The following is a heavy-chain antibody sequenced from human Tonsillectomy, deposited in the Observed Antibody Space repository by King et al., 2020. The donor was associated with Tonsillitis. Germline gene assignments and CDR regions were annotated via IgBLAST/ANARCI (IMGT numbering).Heavy chain of an antibody. CDR3: ANTTPPWTPQFDY. J-gene: IGHJ4*02. CDR1: GYTFTSYY. CDR2: IDPTGGST. V-gene: IGHV1-46*01. Sequence: VKLVESGAEVKKPGASVTVSCKASGYTFTSYYMHWVRQAPGQGLEWMGIIDPTGGSTTYAQNLQGRVTMTRDQSTSTVYMDLSSLRSEDTAVYYWANTTPPWTPQFDYWGQGTLVTVSS. D-gene: IGHD3/OR15-3a*01.